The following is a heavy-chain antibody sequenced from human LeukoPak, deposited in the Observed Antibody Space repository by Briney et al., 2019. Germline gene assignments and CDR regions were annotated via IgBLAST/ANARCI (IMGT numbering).Heavy chain of an antibody. Sequence: GGSLRLSCAASGFTFNNAWMSWVHQAPGKGLEWVGRIKSKIDGGTTDYAAPVKGRFTISRDDSKNTLYLQMNSLKAEDTAVYYCTTHCSGGSCYSEDVFDVWGQGGMVTVSS. D-gene: IGHD2-15*01. CDR3: TTHCSGGSCYSEDVFDV. V-gene: IGHV3-15*01. CDR2: IKSKIDGGTT. J-gene: IGHJ3*01. CDR1: GFTFNNAW.